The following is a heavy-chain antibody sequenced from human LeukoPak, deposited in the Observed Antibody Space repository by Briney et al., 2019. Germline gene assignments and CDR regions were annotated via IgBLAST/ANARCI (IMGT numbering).Heavy chain of an antibody. CDR2: INPNSGGT. CDR1: GYTFTGYY. CDR3: ARELGYCSGGSCLYFDY. Sequence: ASVKVSCKASGYTFTGYYMHWVRQAPGQGLEWMGWINPNSGGTNYAQKFQGRVTMTRDTSISTAYMELSRLGSDDTAVYYCARELGYCSGGSCLYFDYWGQGTLVTVSS. V-gene: IGHV1-2*02. D-gene: IGHD2-15*01. J-gene: IGHJ4*02.